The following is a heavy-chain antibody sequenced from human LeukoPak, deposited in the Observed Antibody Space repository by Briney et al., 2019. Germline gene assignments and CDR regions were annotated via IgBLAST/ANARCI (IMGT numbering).Heavy chain of an antibody. D-gene: IGHD3-10*01. Sequence: SGPTLVKPTQTLTLTCTFSGFSLSTSGMGVGWIRQPPGKALEWLALIYWDDDKRYSPSLKSRLTITNDTSKHQLVLTMTNMDPVDTATYYCAHSPPYYSGSGSYFPAYYFDYWGQGPLVTVSS. CDR3: AHSPPYYSGSGSYFPAYYFDY. J-gene: IGHJ4*02. CDR2: IYWDDDK. CDR1: GFSLSTSGMG. V-gene: IGHV2-5*02.